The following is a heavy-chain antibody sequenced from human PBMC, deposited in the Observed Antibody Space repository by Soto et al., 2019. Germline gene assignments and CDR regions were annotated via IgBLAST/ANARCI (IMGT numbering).Heavy chain of an antibody. V-gene: IGHV3-74*01. D-gene: IGHD1-26*01. CDR2: INGDRTVT. J-gene: IGHJ3*02. CDR1: GFTFSSYW. CDR3: TRGRRYSGSEAFDI. Sequence: EVQLVESGGALVQPGGSLRVSCEASGFTFSSYWMHWVRRAPGKGLVWVARINGDRTVTTDANSVKGRFTISRDNAKNTLYLQMDSLRAEDTAMYYCTRGRRYSGSEAFDIWGQGTVVTVSS.